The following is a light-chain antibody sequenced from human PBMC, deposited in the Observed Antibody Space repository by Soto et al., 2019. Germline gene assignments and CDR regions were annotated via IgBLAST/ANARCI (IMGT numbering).Light chain of an antibody. J-gene: IGKJ1*01. CDR1: QTTSSRF. V-gene: IGKV3-20*01. CDR2: GES. CDR3: QQYGTSPWT. Sequence: EIVFTQSPGTLSLSPGERATLSCRASQTTSSRFLAWYQQKPGQSPRLLIYGESSRATGIPDRFSGSGSGTDFTLSISRLEPEDFAVYYCQQYGTSPWTFGQGTKVDIK.